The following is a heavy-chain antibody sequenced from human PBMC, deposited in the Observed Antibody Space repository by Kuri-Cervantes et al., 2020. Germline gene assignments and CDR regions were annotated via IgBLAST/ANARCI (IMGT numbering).Heavy chain of an antibody. Sequence: GESLKISCAASGFTFSNYWMSWVRQAPGKGLEWVANINQDGTVKYYVDSMKGRFTISRDNAKNSLSLQMNSLRAEDTAVYYCARGGRWFNDAFDIWGQGTMVTVSS. D-gene: IGHD4-23*01. CDR2: INQDGTVK. J-gene: IGHJ3*02. CDR3: ARGGRWFNDAFDI. V-gene: IGHV3-7*04. CDR1: GFTFSNYW.